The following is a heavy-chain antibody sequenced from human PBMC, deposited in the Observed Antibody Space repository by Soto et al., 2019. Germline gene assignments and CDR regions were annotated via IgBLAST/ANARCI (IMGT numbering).Heavy chain of an antibody. CDR3: ARGGQVVRAFYGMDV. D-gene: IGHD3-22*01. J-gene: IGHJ6*02. CDR1: GFTFSSYA. V-gene: IGHV3-30-3*01. CDR2: ISYDGSNK. Sequence: QVQLVESGGGVVQPGRSLRLSCAASGFTFSSYAMHWVRQAPGKGLEWVAVISYDGSNKYYADSVKGRFTISRDNSKNRLYLQMNSLRAEDTAVYYCARGGQVVRAFYGMDVWGQGTTVTVSS.